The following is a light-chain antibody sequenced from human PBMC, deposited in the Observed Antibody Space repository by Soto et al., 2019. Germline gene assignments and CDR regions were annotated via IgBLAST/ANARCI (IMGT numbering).Light chain of an antibody. J-gene: IGKJ5*01. CDR1: QSVSSRY. Sequence: LLTQSPGTLSLSPGDRATLSCRGSQSVSSRYLAWYQQKPGQAPRLLIYGASSRPTGIQDRFSGSGSGTESTLTIRRLEPEDFAVYYCQQYGSSSTCGQGTRLEIK. V-gene: IGKV3-20*01. CDR3: QQYGSSST. CDR2: GAS.